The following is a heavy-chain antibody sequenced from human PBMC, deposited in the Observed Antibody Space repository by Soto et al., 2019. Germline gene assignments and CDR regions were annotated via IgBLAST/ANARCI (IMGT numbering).Heavy chain of an antibody. V-gene: IGHV3-30*18. Sequence: GSLRLSCAASGFTFSSYGMHWVRQAPGKGLEWVAVISYDGSNKYYADSVKGRFTISRDNSKNTLYLQMNSLRAEDTAVYYCAKGRYCSSTSCSTMDVWGQGTTVTVSS. CDR1: GFTFSSYG. CDR3: AKGRYCSSTSCSTMDV. D-gene: IGHD2-2*01. J-gene: IGHJ6*02. CDR2: ISYDGSNK.